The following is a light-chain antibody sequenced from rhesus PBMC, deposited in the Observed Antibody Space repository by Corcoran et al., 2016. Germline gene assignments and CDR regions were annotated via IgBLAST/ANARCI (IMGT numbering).Light chain of an antibody. J-gene: IGKJ2*01. Sequence: DIQMTQSPSSLSASVGDRVTITCRASQGITNDLAWYQQKPGETPNLLIYEASSLQSGIPSRFSGSGTGTDFTLTISSLQPEDFATYYCQHYYSTPYSFGQGTKVEIK. CDR1: QGITND. V-gene: IGKV1-25*01. CDR2: EAS. CDR3: QHYYSTPYS.